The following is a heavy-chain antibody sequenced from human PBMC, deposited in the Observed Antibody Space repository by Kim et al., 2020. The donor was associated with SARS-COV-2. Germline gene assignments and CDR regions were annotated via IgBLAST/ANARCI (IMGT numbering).Heavy chain of an antibody. D-gene: IGHD6-19*01. CDR3: VRPYNNGWYYFDF. J-gene: IGHJ4*02. CDR2: IHFSGST. CDR1: GGSIRSSSHY. Sequence: SETLSLTCTVSGGSIRSSSHYWGWIRQPPGKGLEWIGSIHFSGSTYYNPSLKSRVSISLDTSKNQFSLKLSSVTAADTAVYYCVRPYNNGWYYFDFWGQGTLVTVSS. V-gene: IGHV4-39*01.